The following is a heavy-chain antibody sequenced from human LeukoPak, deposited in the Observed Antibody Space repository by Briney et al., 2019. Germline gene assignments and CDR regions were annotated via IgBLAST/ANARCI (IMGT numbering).Heavy chain of an antibody. CDR1: GFTFSSYS. CDR3: ARERERFLNL. V-gene: IGHV3-21*01. Sequence: GGSLRLSCAASGFTFSSYSMNWVRQAPGKGLEWVSSISSSSSYIYYADSVKGRFTISRDNSKNTLYLEMNSLRAEDTGVYYCARERERFLNLWGQGTLVTVSS. CDR2: ISSSSSYI. D-gene: IGHD3-3*01. J-gene: IGHJ5*02.